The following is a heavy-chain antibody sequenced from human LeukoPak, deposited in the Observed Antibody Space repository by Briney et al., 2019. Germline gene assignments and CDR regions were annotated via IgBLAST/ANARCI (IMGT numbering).Heavy chain of an antibody. V-gene: IGHV3-23*01. CDR3: ATESFHY. Sequence: GGSLRLSCVVSGFNFSSFAMNWVRQAPGKGLEWVSIISKPGSIASRADSLKGRFTISRDNSKNTVYLLMNSLRAEDTALYYCATESFHYWGQGTLVAVSS. J-gene: IGHJ4*02. CDR1: GFNFSSFA. CDR2: ISKPGSIA. D-gene: IGHD3-10*01.